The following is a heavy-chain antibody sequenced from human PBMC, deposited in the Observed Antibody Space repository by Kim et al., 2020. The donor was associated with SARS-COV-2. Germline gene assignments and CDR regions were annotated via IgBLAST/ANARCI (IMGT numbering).Heavy chain of an antibody. CDR1: GGSISSSSYY. J-gene: IGHJ4*02. CDR2: IYYSGST. Sequence: SETLSLTCTVSGGSISSSSYYWGWIRQPPGKGLEWIGSIYYSGSTYYNPSLKSRVTISVDTSKNQFSQKLSSVTAADTAVYYCARSHCSSTSCYEIESADFDYWGQGALVTVSS. V-gene: IGHV4-39*07. D-gene: IGHD2-2*01. CDR3: ARSHCSSTSCYEIESADFDY.